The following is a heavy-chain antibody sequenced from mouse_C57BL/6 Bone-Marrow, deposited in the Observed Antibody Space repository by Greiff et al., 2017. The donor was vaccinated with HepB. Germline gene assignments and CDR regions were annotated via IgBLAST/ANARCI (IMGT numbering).Heavy chain of an antibody. D-gene: IGHD1-1*01. CDR1: GYTFTSYW. V-gene: IGHV1-72*01. J-gene: IGHJ4*01. CDR2: IDPNSGGT. Sequence: VQLVESGAELVKPGASVKLSCKASGYTFTSYWMHWVKQRPGRGLEWIGRIDPNSGGTKYNEKFKSKATLTVDKPSSTAYMQLSSLTSEDSAVYYCARWDYGSSYNYAMDYWGQGTSVTVSS. CDR3: ARWDYGSSYNYAMDY.